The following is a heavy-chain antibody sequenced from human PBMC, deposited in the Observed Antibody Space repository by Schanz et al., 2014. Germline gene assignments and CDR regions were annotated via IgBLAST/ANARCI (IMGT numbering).Heavy chain of an antibody. V-gene: IGHV1-69*02. CDR1: GGTFSRLT. D-gene: IGHD4-17*01. CDR2: VIPILGVT. Sequence: QVQLVQSEADVKKPGSSVRVSCKASGGTFSRLTFSWVRQAPGQGLEWMGRVIPILGVTHYAQKFQGRVTITADKSTTTAYMELNSLNSDDTAVYYCATLDYADSVSWGQGTLVTVSA. J-gene: IGHJ5*02. CDR3: ATLDYADSVS.